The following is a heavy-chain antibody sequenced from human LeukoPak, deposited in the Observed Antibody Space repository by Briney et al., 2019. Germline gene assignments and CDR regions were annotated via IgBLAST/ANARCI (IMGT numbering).Heavy chain of an antibody. J-gene: IGHJ4*02. D-gene: IGHD3-9*01. CDR2: ISSSSSTI. CDR3: ARGDFDWLPYY. Sequence: GGSLRLSCAASGFTFSSYSMNWVRQAPGKGLEWVSYISSSSSTIYYADSVKGRFTISRDNAKNSLYLQMNSLRAEDTAVYYCARGDFDWLPYYWGQGTLVTVSS. CDR1: GFTFSSYS. V-gene: IGHV3-48*04.